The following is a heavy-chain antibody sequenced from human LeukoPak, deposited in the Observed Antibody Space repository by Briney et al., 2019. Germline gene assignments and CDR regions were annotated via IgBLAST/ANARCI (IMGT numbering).Heavy chain of an antibody. D-gene: IGHD1-26*01. CDR2: IYYSGST. J-gene: IGHJ4*02. V-gene: IGHV4-59*08. CDR3: ARHVGAVDY. CDR1: GGSISSYY. Sequence: SETLSLTCTVSGGSISSYYWSWIRQPPGKGLEWIGYIYYSGSTNFNPSLKNRVTISVDTSKNQFSLKLSSVTAADTAVYYCARHVGAVDYWGQGTLVTVSS.